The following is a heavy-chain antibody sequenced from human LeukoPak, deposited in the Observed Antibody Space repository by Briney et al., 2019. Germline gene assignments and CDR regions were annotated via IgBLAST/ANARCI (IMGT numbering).Heavy chain of an antibody. CDR3: AREFRAYSTTLDYYGMDV. J-gene: IGHJ6*02. V-gene: IGHV1-2*06. D-gene: IGHD6-13*01. CDR2: INPNSGGT. Sequence: GASVKVSCKASGYTFTSYAMNWVRQAPGQGLEWMGRINPNSGGTNYAQKFQGRVTMTRDTSISTAYMELSRLRSDDTAVYYCAREFRAYSTTLDYYGMDVWGQGTTVTVSS. CDR1: GYTFTSYA.